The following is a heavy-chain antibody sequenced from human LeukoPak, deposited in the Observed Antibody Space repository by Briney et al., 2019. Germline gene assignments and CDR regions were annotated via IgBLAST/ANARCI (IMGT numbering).Heavy chain of an antibody. V-gene: IGHV5-51*01. CDR2: IYPGDSDT. Sequence: GESLRISCKGSGYSFINYWIGWVRQMPGKGLEWMAIIYPGDSDTKYSPSFQGQVTISADKSITTAYLQWSSLKAWDSAMYYCAFLSSGWYYFDYWGQGTLVTVSS. CDR1: GYSFINYW. CDR3: AFLSSGWYYFDY. J-gene: IGHJ4*02. D-gene: IGHD6-19*01.